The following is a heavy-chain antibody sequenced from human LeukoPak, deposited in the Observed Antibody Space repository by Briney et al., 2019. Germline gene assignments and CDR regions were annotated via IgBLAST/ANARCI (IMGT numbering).Heavy chain of an antibody. D-gene: IGHD2-2*01. CDR2: IYYSGST. V-gene: IGHV4-61*01. J-gene: IGHJ2*01. Sequence: SETLSLTCTVSGGSFSSGSYYWGWLRQPPGRGLEWIGYIYYSGSTNYNPSLKSRVTISVDTSKNQFSLKLSSVTAADTAVYYCARGDCSSTSCYVWYFDLWGRGTLVTVSS. CDR3: ARGDCSSTSCYVWYFDL. CDR1: GGSFSSGSYY.